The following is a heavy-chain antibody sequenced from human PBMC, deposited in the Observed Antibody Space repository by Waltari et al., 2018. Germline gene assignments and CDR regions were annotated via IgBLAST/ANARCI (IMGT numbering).Heavy chain of an antibody. V-gene: IGHV3-30-3*01. Sequence: QVQLVESGGGVVQPGRSLRLSCAASGFTFSSYAMHWVRQAPGKGLEWVAVISYDGSNKYYADSVKGRFTISRDNSKNTLYLQMNSLRAEDTAVYYCAKEGLHSSGLFQHWGQGTLVTVSS. D-gene: IGHD6-19*01. CDR3: AKEGLHSSGLFQH. J-gene: IGHJ1*01. CDR1: GFTFSSYA. CDR2: ISYDGSNK.